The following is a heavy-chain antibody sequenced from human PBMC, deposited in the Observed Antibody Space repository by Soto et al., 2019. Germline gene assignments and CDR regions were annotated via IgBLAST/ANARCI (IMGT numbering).Heavy chain of an antibody. CDR2: IWYDGGNK. D-gene: IGHD6-13*01. Sequence: QVQLVESGGGVVQPGRSPRLSCAASGFIFSTYGMHWVRQAPGKGLEWVAVIWYDGGNKYYADSVKGRFTISRDNSKNTLYLQMNSLRAEDTAVYYCVRGGGYSTTWYYFDYWGQGTLVTVSS. CDR3: VRGGGYSTTWYYFDY. CDR1: GFIFSTYG. J-gene: IGHJ4*02. V-gene: IGHV3-33*01.